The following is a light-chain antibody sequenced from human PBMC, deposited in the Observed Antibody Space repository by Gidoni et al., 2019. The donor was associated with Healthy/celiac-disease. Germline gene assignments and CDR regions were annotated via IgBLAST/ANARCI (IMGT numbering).Light chain of an antibody. CDR1: QSISSW. J-gene: IGKJ1*01. CDR2: KAS. Sequence: DIQITQSPSTLSASVGDRVTITCRASQSISSWLAWYQQKPGKAPKLLIYKASSLESGFPSRFSGSGSGTEFTLTISSLQPDDFATYYCQQYDSYAWTFGQGTNVEIK. V-gene: IGKV1-5*03. CDR3: QQYDSYAWT.